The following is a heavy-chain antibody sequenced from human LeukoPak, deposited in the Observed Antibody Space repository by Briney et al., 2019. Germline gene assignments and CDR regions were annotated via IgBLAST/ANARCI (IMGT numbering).Heavy chain of an antibody. Sequence: SVKVSCKASGGTFSSYAISWVRQAPGQGLEWMGRIIPIFGTANYAQKFQGRVTITADKSTSAAYMELSSLRSEDTAVYYCAHGSPYYYDSSGYPVSSCDYWGQETLVTVSS. J-gene: IGHJ4*02. CDR2: IIPIFGTA. CDR1: GGTFSSYA. V-gene: IGHV1-69*06. CDR3: AHGSPYYYDSSGYPVSSCDY. D-gene: IGHD3-22*01.